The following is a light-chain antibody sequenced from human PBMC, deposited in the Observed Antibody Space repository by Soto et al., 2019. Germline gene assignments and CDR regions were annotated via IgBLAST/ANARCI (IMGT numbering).Light chain of an antibody. V-gene: IGKV1-5*01. Sequence: DIQMTQSPSTLSASVGDRVTITCRASQSISSWLAWYQQKPGKAPKLLIYDASNLESGVPSRCSGSGAGTEFSLTISILQADYVASYYCQQYNYYWTFGQGTKVDI. CDR3: QQYNYYWT. CDR2: DAS. J-gene: IGKJ1*01. CDR1: QSISSW.